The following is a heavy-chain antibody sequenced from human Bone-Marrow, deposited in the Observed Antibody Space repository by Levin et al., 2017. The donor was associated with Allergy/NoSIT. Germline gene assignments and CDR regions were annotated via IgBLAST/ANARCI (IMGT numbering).Heavy chain of an antibody. CDR1: GGSVRSDDYY. CDR2: VDDSGSS. D-gene: IGHD3-3*01. V-gene: IGHV4-61*08. CDR3: ARGGGFLESLPYAMDV. J-gene: IGHJ6*02. Sequence: GSLRLSCSVSGGSVRSDDYYWHWIRQPPGEGLEWIGNVDDSGSSNYNPSLESRITISVDTSKNQFSLKLTSVSAADTAVYYCARGGGFLESLPYAMDVWGQGTTVTVSS.